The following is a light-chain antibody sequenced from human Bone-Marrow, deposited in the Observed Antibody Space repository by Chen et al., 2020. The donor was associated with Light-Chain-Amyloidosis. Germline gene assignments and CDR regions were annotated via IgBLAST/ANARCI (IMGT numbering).Light chain of an antibody. CDR1: NIGSTS. J-gene: IGLJ3*02. Sequence: SNVPTQPSSVTVAPGQTATIACGGNNIGSTSVHWYQQTPGQAPLLVVYDDSDLPSGIPERLSGSNSGNTATLTISRVEAGDEADYYCQVWDRSSDRPVFGGGTKLTVL. V-gene: IGLV3-21*02. CDR3: QVWDRSSDRPV. CDR2: DDS.